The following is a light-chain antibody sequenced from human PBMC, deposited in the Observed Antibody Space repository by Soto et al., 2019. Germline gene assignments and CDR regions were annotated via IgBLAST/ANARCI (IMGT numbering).Light chain of an antibody. CDR1: QSVSSN. J-gene: IGKJ2*01. Sequence: EIVMTQSPATLSVSPGERATLSCRASQSVSSNLAWYQQKPGQAPRLLIYGASTRATGIPARFSGSGSGTEFPLTLSSLQSEDFAVYYCQQYNNWPLMYTFGQGTKLEIK. V-gene: IGKV3-15*01. CDR2: GAS. CDR3: QQYNNWPLMYT.